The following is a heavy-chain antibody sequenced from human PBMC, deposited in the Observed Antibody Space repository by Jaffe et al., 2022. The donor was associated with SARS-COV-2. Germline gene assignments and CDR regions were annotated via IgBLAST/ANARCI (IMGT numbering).Heavy chain of an antibody. CDR3: ASHGKTNTMYTY. D-gene: IGHD1-1*01. V-gene: IGHV3-7*01. J-gene: IGHJ4*02. Sequence: EVQLVESGGGLVQPGGSLRLSCTASGFTFSTYWMSWVRQTPGKGLEWVANIRQDGSEKYYVDAVKGRFTISRDNAKNSLYLQMNSLRAEDTAVYYCASHGKTNTMYTYWGQGTLVTVSS. CDR1: GFTFSTYW. CDR2: IRQDGSEK.